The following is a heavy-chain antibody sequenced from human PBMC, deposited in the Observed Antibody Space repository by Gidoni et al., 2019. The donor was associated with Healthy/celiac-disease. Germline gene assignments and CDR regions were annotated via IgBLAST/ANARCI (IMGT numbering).Heavy chain of an antibody. J-gene: IGHJ4*02. Sequence: EVQLLESGGGLVQPGGSLRLSCAASGFTFSSYAMSWVRQAPGKGLEWVSGINGSGGSTYYADSVKVRFTISRDNSKNTLYLQMNSLRAEDTAVYYCAKVGLANSNYEDYWGQGTLVTVSS. CDR1: GFTFSSYA. D-gene: IGHD4-4*01. CDR3: AKVGLANSNYEDY. V-gene: IGHV3-23*01. CDR2: INGSGGST.